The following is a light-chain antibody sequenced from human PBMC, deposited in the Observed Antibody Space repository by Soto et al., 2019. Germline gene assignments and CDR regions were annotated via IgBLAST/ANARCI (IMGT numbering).Light chain of an antibody. CDR3: SSYAGSSNV. Sequence: QSALTQPASVSGAPGQSITISCTGTSNDVGGYKYVSWYQQRPGTAPKLIMFEVNNRPSGVSDRFSGSRSANTASLTISGLQAQDEADYYCSSYAGSSNVFGTGTKLTVL. V-gene: IGLV2-14*03. CDR2: EVN. J-gene: IGLJ1*01. CDR1: SNDVGGYKY.